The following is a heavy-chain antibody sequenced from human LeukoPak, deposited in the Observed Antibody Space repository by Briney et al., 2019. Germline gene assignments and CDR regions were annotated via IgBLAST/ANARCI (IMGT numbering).Heavy chain of an antibody. CDR1: GYSFTSHW. CDR3: ARGDNSGWYSFDY. V-gene: IGHV5-51*01. Sequence: GEPLQISGKSSGYSFTSHWIGWVRPMPRKGMEWMGISYPGDSDTRYSPSFQGRVTISADKSISTAYLQWSSLQAPDTAMYYCARGDNSGWYSFDYWGQGTLVTVSS. J-gene: IGHJ4*02. D-gene: IGHD6-19*01. CDR2: SYPGDSDT.